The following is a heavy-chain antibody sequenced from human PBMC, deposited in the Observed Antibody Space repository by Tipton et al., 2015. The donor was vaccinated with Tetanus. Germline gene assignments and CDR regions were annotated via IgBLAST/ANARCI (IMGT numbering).Heavy chain of an antibody. CDR2: IYPGDSGT. D-gene: IGHD2-2*01. V-gene: IGHV5-51*01. CDR3: GRARGSSTNNLDI. CDR1: GYSFSTYW. Sequence: QSGAEVKKPGESLKISCKGSGYSFSTYWIGWVRQMPGKGLEWMGIIYPGDSGTTYSPSFQGQVTISVDKSISTAYLQWSSLKASDTAIYYCGRARGSSTNNLDIWGQGTLVTVSS. J-gene: IGHJ4*02.